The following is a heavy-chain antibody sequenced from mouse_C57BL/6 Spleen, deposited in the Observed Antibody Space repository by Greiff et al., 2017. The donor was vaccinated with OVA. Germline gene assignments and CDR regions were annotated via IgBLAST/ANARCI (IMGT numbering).Heavy chain of an antibody. J-gene: IGHJ3*01. CDR2: INPNNGGT. D-gene: IGHD2-1*01. CDR3: ARWVIYYGNYGGFAY. CDR1: GYTFTDYY. Sequence: VQLQQSGPELVKPGASVKISCKASGYTFTDYYMNWVKQSHGKSLEWIGDINPNNGGTSYNQKFKGKATLTVDKSSSTAYMELRSLTSEDSAVYYCARWVIYYGNYGGFAYWGQGTLVTVSA. V-gene: IGHV1-26*01.